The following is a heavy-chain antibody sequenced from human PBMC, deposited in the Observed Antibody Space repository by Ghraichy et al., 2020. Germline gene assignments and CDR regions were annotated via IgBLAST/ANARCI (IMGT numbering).Heavy chain of an antibody. D-gene: IGHD3-3*01. Sequence: LSLTCAASGFIVSNNYMSWVRQAPGKGLEWGSVIFNSGTTYYADSVKGRFTSSRDNSKNALYLEMNSLRAEDTAVYYCARGYDFWTWGQGTLVTVSS. CDR2: IFNSGTT. CDR3: ARGYDFWT. CDR1: GFIVSNNY. V-gene: IGHV3-66*02. J-gene: IGHJ5*02.